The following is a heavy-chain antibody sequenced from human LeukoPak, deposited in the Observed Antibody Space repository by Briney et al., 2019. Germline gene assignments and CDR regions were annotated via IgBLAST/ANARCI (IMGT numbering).Heavy chain of an antibody. D-gene: IGHD2-21*01. CDR3: AKFLPTHIVVANYYFDY. V-gene: IGHV3-23*01. Sequence: GGSLRLSCVASGFTFSSYAMSWVRQAPGKGQEWVSAISGSGGSTYYADSVKGRFTISRDNSKNTLYLQMNSLIAEDTAVYYCAKFLPTHIVVANYYFDYWGQGTLVTFSS. CDR1: GFTFSSYA. J-gene: IGHJ4*02. CDR2: ISGSGGST.